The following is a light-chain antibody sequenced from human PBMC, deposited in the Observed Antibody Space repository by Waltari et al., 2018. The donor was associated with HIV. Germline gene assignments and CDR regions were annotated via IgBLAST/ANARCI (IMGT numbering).Light chain of an antibody. CDR1: NIGSKN. V-gene: IGLV3-9*01. Sequence: SYELTQPLSVSVALGQTARITCGGNNIGSKNVHWYQQKPGQAPVLVIYRDNNRPAGIPERFSGSNSGNTATLTISRAQAWDEADYYCQVWDSSTVFGGGIKLTVL. J-gene: IGLJ2*01. CDR3: QVWDSSTV. CDR2: RDN.